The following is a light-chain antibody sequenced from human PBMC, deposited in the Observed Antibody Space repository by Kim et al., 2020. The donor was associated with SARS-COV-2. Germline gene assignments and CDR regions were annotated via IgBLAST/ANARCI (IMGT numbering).Light chain of an antibody. V-gene: IGKV1-5*03. CDR1: QSLDTL. Sequence: SASVGARVTISCQASQSLDTLLAWYQQKPGKAPKLLIYQASSLQVGVPSRFSGSGSGAEFTLTISSLQPEDFATYYCQQYIRFPYTFGQGTKLEI. J-gene: IGKJ2*01. CDR2: QAS. CDR3: QQYIRFPYT.